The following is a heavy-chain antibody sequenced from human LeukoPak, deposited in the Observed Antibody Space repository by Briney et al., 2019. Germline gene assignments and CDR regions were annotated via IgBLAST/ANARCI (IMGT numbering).Heavy chain of an antibody. CDR2: IYYSGST. J-gene: IGHJ5*02. CDR3: ARRKSGWFDP. Sequence: PSQTLSLTCTVSGGSISSGDYYWTWIRQPPGKDLEWIEYIYYSGSTYHNPSLKSRVTISVDTSKNQFSLKLSSLTAADTAMYYCARRKSGWFDPWGQGTLVIVSS. V-gene: IGHV4-30-4*01. CDR1: GGSISSGDYY.